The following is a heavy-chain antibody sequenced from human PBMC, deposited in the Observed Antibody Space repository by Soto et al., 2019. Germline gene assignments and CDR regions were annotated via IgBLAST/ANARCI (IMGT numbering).Heavy chain of an antibody. D-gene: IGHD3-22*01. CDR2: IKQDGSDI. CDR3: ATEPLTYYYDSSGYYLFDY. Sequence: GGSLRLSCEASGFTFSTDWMSWVRQPPGKGLEWVAIIKQDGSDIYYVDSVRGRFTISRDNSENTLYLQMNSLRAEDTAVYYCATEPLTYYYDSSGYYLFDYWGQGTLVTVSS. CDR1: GFTFSTDW. J-gene: IGHJ4*02. V-gene: IGHV3-7*01.